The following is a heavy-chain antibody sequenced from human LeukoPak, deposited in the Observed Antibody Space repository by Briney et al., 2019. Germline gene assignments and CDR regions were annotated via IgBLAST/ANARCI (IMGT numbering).Heavy chain of an antibody. J-gene: IGHJ4*02. CDR1: GYTFTGYY. Sequence: ASVKVSCKASGYTFTGYYMHWVRQAPGQGLEWMGWINPNSGGTNYAQKFQGRVTMTRDTSTSTVYMELSSLRSEDTAVYYCAREASLDYWGQGTLVTVSS. CDR3: AREASLDY. V-gene: IGHV1-2*02. CDR2: INPNSGGT.